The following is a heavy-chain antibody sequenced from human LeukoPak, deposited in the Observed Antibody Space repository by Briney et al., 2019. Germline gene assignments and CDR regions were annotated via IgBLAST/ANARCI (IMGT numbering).Heavy chain of an antibody. Sequence: GGSLRLSCAASGFTFSSYGMHWVGQAPGKGLGWVAFIRYDGSNKYYADAVKGRFTISRDNSKNTLYLQMNSLRAEDTAVYYCAKRSDYSYGYFGYWGQGTLVTVSS. CDR1: GFTFSSYG. V-gene: IGHV3-30*02. CDR2: IRYDGSNK. D-gene: IGHD5-18*01. CDR3: AKRSDYSYGYFGY. J-gene: IGHJ4*02.